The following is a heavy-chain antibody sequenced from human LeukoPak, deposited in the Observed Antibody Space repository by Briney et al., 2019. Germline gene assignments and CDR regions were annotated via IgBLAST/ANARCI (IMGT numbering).Heavy chain of an antibody. CDR3: ARDGDSNGYTTVTFDH. CDR2: ISYSGST. D-gene: IGHD3-22*01. Sequence: KPSQTLSLTCTVSGGSISSYYWCWIRQPPRRGLDWIGYISYSGSTKYNPSLKSRVTISLDTSTNQFALRLSSVTAADTAVYYCARDGDSNGYTTVTFDHWGQGTLVTVSS. V-gene: IGHV4-59*01. J-gene: IGHJ4*02. CDR1: GGSISSYY.